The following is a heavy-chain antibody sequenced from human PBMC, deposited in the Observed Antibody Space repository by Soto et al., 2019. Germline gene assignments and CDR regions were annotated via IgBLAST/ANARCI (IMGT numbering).Heavy chain of an antibody. V-gene: IGHV4-59*08. D-gene: IGHD6-19*01. CDR1: GGSISSYY. J-gene: IGHJ4*02. CDR3: ARHGRYRSGWYKNDY. CDR2: IYYSGST. Sequence: SETLSLTCTVSGGSISSYYWSWIRQPPGKGLEWIGYIYYSGSTNYNPSLKSRVTISVDTSKNQFSLKLSSVTAADTAVYYCARHGRYRSGWYKNDYWGQGTLVTVSS.